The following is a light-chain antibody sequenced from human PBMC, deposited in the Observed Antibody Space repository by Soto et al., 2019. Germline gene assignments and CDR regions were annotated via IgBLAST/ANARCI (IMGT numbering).Light chain of an antibody. CDR3: QQYGDSPQT. CDR1: GTVNNNY. Sequence: EIVLTQSPGTLTLSPGEGATLSCRASGTVNNNYVAWYQQTPGQAPRLLIYDASTRATGIPDRFSGSESGTDFTLTISRLQPEDFAVYYCQQYGDSPQTFGQGTKVEVK. V-gene: IGKV3-20*01. J-gene: IGKJ1*01. CDR2: DAS.